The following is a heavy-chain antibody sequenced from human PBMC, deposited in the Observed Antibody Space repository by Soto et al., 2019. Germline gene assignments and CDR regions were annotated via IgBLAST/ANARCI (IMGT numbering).Heavy chain of an antibody. CDR3: ARSGEFSASDYFGF. V-gene: IGHV3-9*01. D-gene: IGHD3-10*01. CDR2: ISWNSGRI. CDR1: GFPFDDYG. Sequence: EVQLVQYGGGWVQPGRSLIISCGASGFPFDDYGMHWVRQAPSKGLGRVSSISWNSGRIGYADSVKGRFTISRDNVKNSLYLQMNSLRAEDTALYYCARSGEFSASDYFGFWGQGTLVTVSS. J-gene: IGHJ4*02.